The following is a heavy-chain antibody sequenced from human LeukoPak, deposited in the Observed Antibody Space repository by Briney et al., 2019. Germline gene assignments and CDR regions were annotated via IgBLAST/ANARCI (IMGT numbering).Heavy chain of an antibody. V-gene: IGHV3-30-3*01. CDR1: GFTFSSYG. J-gene: IGHJ4*02. D-gene: IGHD6-19*01. CDR3: ARDWGRRYSSGWYGDFDY. CDR2: ISYDGSDK. Sequence: GGSLRLSWSAPGFTFSSYGRKWVRQAPGKGVEWVAVISYDGSDKYYADAVKGRFTISRDNSKNTLYLQMNSLRPEDTAVYYCARDWGRRYSSGWYGDFDYWGQGTLVTVSS.